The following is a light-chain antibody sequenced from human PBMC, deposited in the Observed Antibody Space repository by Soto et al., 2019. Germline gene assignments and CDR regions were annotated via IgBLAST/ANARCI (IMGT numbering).Light chain of an antibody. CDR2: EVA. V-gene: IGLV2-8*01. Sequence: QSALAQPPSASLSPGQSVTISCTGTKSDIGVYDFVSWYQHHPGKAPRLIIYEVAQRPSGVPDRFSGSKSGNTASLTVSGLQAADEADYFCKSYAGSNTYVFGSGTKVTVL. CDR3: KSYAGSNTYV. J-gene: IGLJ1*01. CDR1: KSDIGVYDF.